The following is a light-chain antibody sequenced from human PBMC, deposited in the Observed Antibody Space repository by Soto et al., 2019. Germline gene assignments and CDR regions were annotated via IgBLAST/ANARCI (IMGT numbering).Light chain of an antibody. V-gene: IGLV2-14*03. J-gene: IGLJ3*02. CDR1: SSDVGDYNF. CDR3: SSHTSSSIWV. Sequence: QSALTQPASVSGSPGQSITISCTGTSSDVGDYNFVSWYQQLPGKAPKLMIYEVSHRPSEVSNRFSGSKSGNTASLTISGLLAEDEAHYYCSSHTSSSIWVFGGGTKLTVL. CDR2: EVS.